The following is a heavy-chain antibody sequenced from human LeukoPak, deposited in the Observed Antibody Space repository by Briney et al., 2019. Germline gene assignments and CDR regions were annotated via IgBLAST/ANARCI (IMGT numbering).Heavy chain of an antibody. J-gene: IGHJ6*02. Sequence: PGGSLRLSCAASGFIFSSYGMHWARQAAGKGLEWVAVISYDGSDKYYADSVKGRFTISRDNSKHTLYLQMNTLRAEDTAVYYCARDRDTNRLHYYHGMDVWGQGTTVTVSS. D-gene: IGHD1-14*01. V-gene: IGHV3-30*03. CDR3: ARDRDTNRLHYYHGMDV. CDR1: GFIFSSYG. CDR2: ISYDGSDK.